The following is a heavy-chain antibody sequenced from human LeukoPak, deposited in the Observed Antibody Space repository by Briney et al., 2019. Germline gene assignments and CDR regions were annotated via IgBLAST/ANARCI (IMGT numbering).Heavy chain of an antibody. D-gene: IGHD1-26*01. CDR3: AKDYMGSYYEVDY. CDR2: IYSGGST. V-gene: IGHV3-66*01. CDR1: GFTVSSNY. Sequence: AGGSLRLSCAASGFTVSSNYMSWVRQAPGKGLEWVSVIYSGGSTYYADCVKGRFTISRDNSKNTLYLQMNSLRAEDTAVYYCAKDYMGSYYEVDYWGQGTLVTVSS. J-gene: IGHJ4*02.